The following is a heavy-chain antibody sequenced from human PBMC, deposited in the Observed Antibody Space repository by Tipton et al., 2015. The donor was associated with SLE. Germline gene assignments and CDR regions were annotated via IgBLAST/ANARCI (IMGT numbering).Heavy chain of an antibody. CDR3: ARDSRVSGTRIDWFDP. V-gene: IGHV4-59*12. Sequence: TLSLTCTVSGGSISSYYWGWFRQPPGKGLEWIGYIYYSGSANYNPSLKSRVAISVDTSKNQFSLKLRSVTAADTAVYYCARDSRVSGTRIDWFDPWGQGTLVTVSS. CDR2: IYYSGSA. J-gene: IGHJ5*02. CDR1: GGSISSYY. D-gene: IGHD1-7*01.